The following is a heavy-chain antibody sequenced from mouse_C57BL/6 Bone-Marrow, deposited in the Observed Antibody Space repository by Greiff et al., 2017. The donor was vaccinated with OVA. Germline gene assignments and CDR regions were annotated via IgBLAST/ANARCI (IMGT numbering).Heavy chain of an antibody. CDR2: IWSGGST. CDR3: AGQSDYDFLYAMDY. CDR1: GFSLTSYG. J-gene: IGHJ4*01. Sequence: VKLMESGPGLVQPSQSLSITCTVSGFSLTSYGVPWVRQSPGKGLEWLGVIWSGGSTDYNAAFISRLSISKDNSKSQVFFKMNSLQADDTAIYYCAGQSDYDFLYAMDYWGQGTSVTVSS. D-gene: IGHD2-4*01. V-gene: IGHV2-2*01.